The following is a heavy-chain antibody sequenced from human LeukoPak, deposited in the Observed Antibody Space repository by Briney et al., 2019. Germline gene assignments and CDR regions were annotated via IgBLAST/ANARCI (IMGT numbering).Heavy chain of an antibody. CDR1: GGSISSYY. J-gene: IGHJ4*02. CDR3: ATGETGNYFDY. D-gene: IGHD1-14*01. CDR2: IYYTGST. Sequence: YPSETLSLTCTVSGGSISSYYWSWIRQSPGKGLERIGFIYYTGSTNYNPSLKSRVSISVDTSKNQFSLNLSSVTAADPAVYYCATGETGNYFDYWGQGTLVTVSS. V-gene: IGHV4-59*01.